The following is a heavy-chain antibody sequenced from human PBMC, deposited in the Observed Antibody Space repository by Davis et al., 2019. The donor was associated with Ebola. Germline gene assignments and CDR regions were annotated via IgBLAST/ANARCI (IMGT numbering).Heavy chain of an antibody. CDR1: GFTFGDYA. J-gene: IGHJ4*02. Sequence: GGSLRLSCTASGFTFGDYAMSWFRQAPGKGLEWVGFIRSKTDGGTTDYAAPVKGRFTISRDDSKNTLYLQMNSLKTEDTAVYYCTTGGVRGYSGYVPRYYFDYWGQGTLVTVSS. CDR3: TTGGVRGYSGYVPRYYFDY. V-gene: IGHV3-49*03. CDR2: IRSKTDGGTT. D-gene: IGHD5-12*01.